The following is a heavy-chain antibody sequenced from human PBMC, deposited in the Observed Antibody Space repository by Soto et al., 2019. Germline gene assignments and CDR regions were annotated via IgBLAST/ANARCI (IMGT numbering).Heavy chain of an antibody. V-gene: IGHV1-69*08. CDR1: GGTFSSYT. CDR3: AREESDYIWGSYRLDY. D-gene: IGHD3-16*02. J-gene: IGHJ4*02. Sequence: QVQLVQSGAEVKKPGSSVKVSCKASGGTFSSYTISWVRQAPGQGLEWMGRIIPILGIANYAQKFQGRVTITADKSTSTAYMGRSSLRSEDTAVYYCAREESDYIWGSYRLDYWGQGTLVSFSS. CDR2: IIPILGIA.